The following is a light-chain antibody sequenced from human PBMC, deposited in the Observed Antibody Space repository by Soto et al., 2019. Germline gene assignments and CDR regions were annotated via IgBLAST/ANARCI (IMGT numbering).Light chain of an antibody. CDR1: QDISNY. V-gene: IGKV1-33*01. Sequence: DIQMTQSPSSLSASVGDRVTITCQASQDISNYLNWYQHKPGKPPKLLIYDASNLETGVPSRFSGSGSGTDFTFTISSLQTEDVATYYCLQNNNYPLTFGGGTKVDIK. CDR2: DAS. CDR3: LQNNNYPLT. J-gene: IGKJ4*01.